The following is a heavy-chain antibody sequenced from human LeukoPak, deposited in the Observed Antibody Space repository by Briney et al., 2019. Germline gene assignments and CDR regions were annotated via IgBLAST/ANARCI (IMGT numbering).Heavy chain of an antibody. CDR2: LVSEDAET. V-gene: IGHV1-24*01. J-gene: IGHJ2*01. Sequence: EASVEDSCKVSGYTLTELPMHWVRQAPGKGLEWMGGLVSEDAETFLEQMFQRRVTMTEEPPTDKGYMEMSRPRSDDTPQYYCSTLTLAQGSFDLWGRGTLVTVST. CDR1: GYTLTELP. CDR3: STLTLAQGSFDL.